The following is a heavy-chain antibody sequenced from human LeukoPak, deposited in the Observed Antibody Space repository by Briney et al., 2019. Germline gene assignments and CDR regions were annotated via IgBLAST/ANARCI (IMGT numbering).Heavy chain of an antibody. CDR2: ISSSTSYI. V-gene: IGHV3-21*01. CDR3: ARATNGRFDI. Sequence: PGGALRLSCAASGFTFSSYSMNWVREAPGKGQEWVSFISSSTSYIPYADSVKGRFTISRDNAKSSLWLQMNSLRAEDTAAYYCARATNGRFDIWGQGTMVTVSS. CDR1: GFTFSSYS. D-gene: IGHD2-8*01. J-gene: IGHJ3*02.